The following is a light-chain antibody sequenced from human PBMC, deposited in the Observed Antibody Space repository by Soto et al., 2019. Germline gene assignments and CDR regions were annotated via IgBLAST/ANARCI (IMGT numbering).Light chain of an antibody. CDR3: QHYGDSVWT. V-gene: IGKV3-20*01. J-gene: IGKJ1*01. CDR1: QSVNSGF. Sequence: EIVLTQSPGTLSLSPGEGATLSCRTSQSVNSGFLAWYQKKPGQAPRLLLYGISSRAIGIPDRFSGSGSGTYFTLTINRLEPDDFAVYYCQHYGDSVWTFGQGTKVEI. CDR2: GIS.